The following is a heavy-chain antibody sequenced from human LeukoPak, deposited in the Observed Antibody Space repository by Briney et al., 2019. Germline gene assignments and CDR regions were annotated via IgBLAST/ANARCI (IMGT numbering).Heavy chain of an antibody. Sequence: GGSLRLSCTASGFTFGDYAMSWVRQAPGKGLEWVSAISGSGGSTYYADSVKGRFTISRDNSKNTLYLQMNSLRAEDTAVYYCAKFGVYYDILTGYSQPEFDYWGQGTLVTVSS. CDR3: AKFGVYYDILTGYSQPEFDY. CDR2: ISGSGGST. D-gene: IGHD3-9*01. CDR1: GFTFGDYA. V-gene: IGHV3-23*01. J-gene: IGHJ4*02.